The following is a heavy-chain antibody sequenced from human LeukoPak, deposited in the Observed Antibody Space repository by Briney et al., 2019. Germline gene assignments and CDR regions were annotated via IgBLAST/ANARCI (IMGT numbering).Heavy chain of an antibody. CDR1: GFTFSRYA. J-gene: IGHJ4*02. CDR2: IAYDGSKK. D-gene: IGHD5-12*01. Sequence: GGSLRLSCAASGFTFSRYAMHWVRQAPGKGLEWVAVIAYDGSKKYYADSVKGRFTISRDNSKYTLYLQMNSLRAEDTAVYYCARDDSDVGIVATISWEGDYFDYWGQGTLVTVSS. CDR3: ARDDSDVGIVATISWEGDYFDY. V-gene: IGHV3-30-3*01.